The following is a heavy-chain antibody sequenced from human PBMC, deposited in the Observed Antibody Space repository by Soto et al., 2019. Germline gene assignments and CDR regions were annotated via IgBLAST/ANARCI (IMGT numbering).Heavy chain of an antibody. CDR2: ISSSSSTI. CDR1: GFTFSSYS. Sequence: EVQLVESGGGLVQPGGSLRLSCAASGFTFSSYSMNWVRQAPGKGLEWGSYISSSSSTIYYADSVKGRFTISRDNAKNSLYLQMNSLRAEDTAVYYCARDGRRYFASRGGMDVWGQGTTVTVSS. J-gene: IGHJ6*02. V-gene: IGHV3-48*01. CDR3: ARDGRRYFASRGGMDV. D-gene: IGHD3-9*01.